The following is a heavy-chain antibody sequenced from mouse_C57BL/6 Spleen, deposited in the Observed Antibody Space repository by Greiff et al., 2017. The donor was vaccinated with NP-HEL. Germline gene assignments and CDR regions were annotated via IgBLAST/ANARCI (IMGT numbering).Heavy chain of an antibody. CDR1: GYTFTSYW. J-gene: IGHJ2*01. CDR2: IDPSDSET. V-gene: IGHV1-52*01. CDR3: ARGAPLHPDYFDY. Sequence: VQLQQPGAELVRPGSSVKLSCKASGYTFTSYWMHWVKQRPIQGLEWIGNIDPSDSETHYNQKFKDKATLTVDKSSSTAYMQLSSLTSEDSAVYYCARGAPLHPDYFDYWGQGTTLTVSS.